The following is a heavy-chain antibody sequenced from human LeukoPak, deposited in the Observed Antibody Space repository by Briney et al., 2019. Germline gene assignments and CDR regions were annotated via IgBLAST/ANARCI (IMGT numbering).Heavy chain of an antibody. D-gene: IGHD3-22*01. CDR2: IKQDGSEK. V-gene: IGHV3-7*01. J-gene: IGHJ4*02. Sequence: GGSLRLSCAASGFTFSSYWMSWVRQAPGKGLEWVANIKQDGSEKYYVDSVKGRFTISRDNAKNSLYLQMNSLRAEDTAVYYCARYRVYDSSGSYFYHIDYWGQGTLVTVSS. CDR3: ARYRVYDSSGSYFYHIDY. CDR1: GFTFSSYW.